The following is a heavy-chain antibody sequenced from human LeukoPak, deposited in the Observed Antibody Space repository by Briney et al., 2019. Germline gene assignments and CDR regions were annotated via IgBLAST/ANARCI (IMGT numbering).Heavy chain of an antibody. CDR3: GRDFGVVALARWFDP. V-gene: IGHV1-18*01. Sequence: ASVKVSCKASGYTFTSYGISWVRQAPGQGLEWMGWISAYNGNTNYAQKLQGRVTMTTDTSTSTAYMELRSLRSDDTAVYYCGRDFGVVALARWFDPWGQGTLVTVSS. D-gene: IGHD3-22*01. CDR1: GYTFTSYG. J-gene: IGHJ5*02. CDR2: ISAYNGNT.